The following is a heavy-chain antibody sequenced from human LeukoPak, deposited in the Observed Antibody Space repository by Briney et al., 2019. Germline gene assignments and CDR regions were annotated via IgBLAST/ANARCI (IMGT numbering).Heavy chain of an antibody. J-gene: IGHJ3*02. D-gene: IGHD6-13*01. Sequence: GASVKVSCKASGYTFTSYGISWVRQAPGQGLEWMGWMNPNSGNTGYAQKFQGRVTMTRNTSISTAYMELSSLRSEDTAVYYCASSSSSWSTTDAFDIWGQGTMVTVSS. CDR1: GYTFTSYG. CDR3: ASSSSSWSTTDAFDI. V-gene: IGHV1-8*02. CDR2: MNPNSGNT.